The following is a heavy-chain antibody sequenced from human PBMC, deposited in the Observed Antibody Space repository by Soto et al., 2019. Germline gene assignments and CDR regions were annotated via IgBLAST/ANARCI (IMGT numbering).Heavy chain of an antibody. Sequence: QVQLQESGPGLVKPSQTLSLTCTVSGGSISSGGYYWSWIRKHPGKGLEWIGYINYIGSTYYTPSLKCRVNISLDTSKNQCSLKLSSVSAADTAVYYCARTKKAYYDTSGYPDYWGQGTLVTVSS. CDR3: ARTKKAYYDTSGYPDY. CDR1: GGSISSGGYY. J-gene: IGHJ4*02. D-gene: IGHD3-22*01. CDR2: INYIGST. V-gene: IGHV4-31*03.